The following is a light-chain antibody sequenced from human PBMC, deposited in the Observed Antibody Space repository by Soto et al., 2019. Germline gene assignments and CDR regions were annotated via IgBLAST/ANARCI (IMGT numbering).Light chain of an antibody. CDR1: QSIRSD. CDR3: QQSYSTPWT. V-gene: IGKV1-39*01. Sequence: DIQMTQSPSSLSASMGDRIIITCRASQSIRSDLNWYQQKPGKAPNLLMYAASNLQSGVPSRFSGRGSGTEFTLTISSLQPEDFAIYYCQQSYSTPWTFGQGTKVEIK. CDR2: AAS. J-gene: IGKJ1*01.